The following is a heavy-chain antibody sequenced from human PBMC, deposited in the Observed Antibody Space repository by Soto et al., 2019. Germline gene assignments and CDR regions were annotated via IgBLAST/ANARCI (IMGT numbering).Heavy chain of an antibody. CDR3: ARGRECIAAAGTCYYYGMDV. J-gene: IGHJ6*02. CDR2: IIPIFGTA. D-gene: IGHD6-13*01. V-gene: IGHV1-69*13. CDR1: GGTFSSYA. Sequence: PSVKVSCKASGGTFSSYAISWVRQAPGQGLEWMGGIIPIFGTANYAQKFQGRVTITADESTSTAYMELSSLRSEDTAVYYCARGRECIAAAGTCYYYGMDVWGQGTTVTVSS.